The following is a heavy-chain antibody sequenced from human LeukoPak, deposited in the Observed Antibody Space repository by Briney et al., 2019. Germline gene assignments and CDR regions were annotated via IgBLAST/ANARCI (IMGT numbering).Heavy chain of an antibody. CDR1: GFTFSSYN. D-gene: IGHD4-23*01. CDR2: ISTSSGYI. V-gene: IGHV3-21*01. J-gene: IGHJ4*02. CDR3: ARDLGYGGNRPFDY. Sequence: GGSLRLSCAASGFTFSSYNMNWVRQAPGKGLEWVSSISTSSGYIYYADSLKGRFTISRDNAKNSLYPQMNSLRAEDTAVYYCARDLGYGGNRPFDYWGQGTLVTVSS.